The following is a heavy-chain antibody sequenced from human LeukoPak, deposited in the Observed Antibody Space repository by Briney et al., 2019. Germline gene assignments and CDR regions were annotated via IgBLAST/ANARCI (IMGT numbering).Heavy chain of an antibody. D-gene: IGHD3-10*01. V-gene: IGHV3-23*01. CDR2: VSVSGGTT. CDR1: GFTFSSFA. J-gene: IGHJ2*01. Sequence: GGSLRLSCAASGFTFSSFAMSWVRQAPGKGLEWVSGVSVSGGTTHHADSVKGRFTSSRDNSRTTLYLQMNSLRADDTAVYYCAKDGFRHWGSGPQWYFDLWGRGTLVTVSS. CDR3: AKDGFRHWGSGPQWYFDL.